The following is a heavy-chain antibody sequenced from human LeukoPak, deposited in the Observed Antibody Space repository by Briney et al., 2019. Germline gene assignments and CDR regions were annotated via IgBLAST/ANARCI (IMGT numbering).Heavy chain of an antibody. Sequence: SQTLSLTCTVSGGSISSGGYYWSWIRQPPGKGLEWIGYIYHSGSTYYNPSLKSRVTISVDRSKNQFSLKLSSVTAADTAVYYCVRGGLVDFWSGYPLGYWGQGTLVTVSS. CDR2: IYHSGST. CDR3: VRGGLVDFWSGYPLGY. V-gene: IGHV4-30-2*01. J-gene: IGHJ4*02. CDR1: GGSISSGGYY. D-gene: IGHD3-3*01.